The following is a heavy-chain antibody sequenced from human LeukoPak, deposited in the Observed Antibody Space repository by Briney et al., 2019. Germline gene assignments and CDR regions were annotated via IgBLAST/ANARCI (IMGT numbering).Heavy chain of an antibody. V-gene: IGHV3-74*03. J-gene: IGHJ4*02. CDR2: ISPGGSSA. Sequence: GGSLRLSCAASGFSFSSYWMHWVRQAPGKGLVWVARISPGGSSALSADSVRGRFTISRDNADNTLYLQLNSLRAEDTAVYYCARVSFCPRCHFDYWGQGTLVTVSS. D-gene: IGHD2/OR15-2a*01. CDR3: ARVSFCPRCHFDY. CDR1: GFSFSSYW.